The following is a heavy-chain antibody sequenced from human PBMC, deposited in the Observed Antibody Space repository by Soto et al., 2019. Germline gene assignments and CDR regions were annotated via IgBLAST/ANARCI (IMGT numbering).Heavy chain of an antibody. CDR2: IIPIFGTA. D-gene: IGHD2-15*01. J-gene: IGHJ5*02. V-gene: IGHV1-69*13. CDR3: ARGGGSSSHQFPFDP. Sequence: GASVKVSWKASRGTFGSYAIRWVRQAPVQGLEWMGGIIPIFGTANYAQKFRGRVTITADESTSTAYMELSRLRSEETAVYYCARGGGSSSHQFPFDPWGQGTLVTVSS. CDR1: RGTFGSYA.